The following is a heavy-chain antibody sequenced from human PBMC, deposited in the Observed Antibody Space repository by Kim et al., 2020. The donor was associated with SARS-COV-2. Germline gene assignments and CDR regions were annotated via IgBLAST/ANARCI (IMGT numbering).Heavy chain of an antibody. CDR2: INSDGSST. V-gene: IGHV3-74*01. D-gene: IGHD3-3*01. J-gene: IGHJ6*03. CDR3: ARGDTIFGVVTSYYYYMDV. Sequence: LSLTCAASGFTFSSYWMHWVRQAPGKGLVWVSRINSDGSSTTYADSVKGRFTISRDNAKNTLYLQMNSLRAEDTAVYYCARGDTIFGVVTSYYYYMDVWGKGTTVTVSS. CDR1: GFTFSSYW.